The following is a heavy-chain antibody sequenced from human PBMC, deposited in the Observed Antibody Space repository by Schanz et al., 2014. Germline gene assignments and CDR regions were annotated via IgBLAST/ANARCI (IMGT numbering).Heavy chain of an antibody. CDR3: ARVLGGDEGLDQ. J-gene: IGHJ4*02. D-gene: IGHD4-17*01. Sequence: EVQLVESGGGLVKPGGSLTLSCAASGFTFSSYSMTWVRQAPGKGLEWVANIKQDGSAKNYVDSVKGRFTISRDNPKNSLCLQMNSLRAEDTALYYCARVLGGDEGLDQWGQGTLVTVSS. CDR1: GFTFSSYS. CDR2: IKQDGSAK. V-gene: IGHV3-7*01.